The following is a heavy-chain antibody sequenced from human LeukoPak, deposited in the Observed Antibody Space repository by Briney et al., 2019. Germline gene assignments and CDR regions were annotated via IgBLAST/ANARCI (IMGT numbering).Heavy chain of an antibody. CDR1: GFTFSGSA. CDR2: IRSKANSYAT. J-gene: IGHJ4*02. V-gene: IGHV3-73*01. CDR3: TSSGSYSYYFDY. Sequence: PGGSLRLSCAASGFTFSGSAMHWVRQASGKGLEWVGRIRSKANSYATAYAASVKGRFTISRDDSKNTAYLQINSLKTEDTAVYYCTSSGSYSYYFDYWGQGTLVTVSS. D-gene: IGHD1-26*01.